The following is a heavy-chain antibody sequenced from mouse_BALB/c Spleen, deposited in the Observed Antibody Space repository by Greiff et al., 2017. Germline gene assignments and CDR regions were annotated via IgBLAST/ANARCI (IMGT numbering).Heavy chain of an antibody. D-gene: IGHD2-1*01. CDR1: GFAFSSYD. CDR3: ARHGGNYDYYAMDY. J-gene: IGHJ4*01. Sequence: EVKLMESGGGLVKPGGSLKLSCAASGFAFSSYDMSWVRQTPEKRLEWVAYISSGGGSTYYPDTVKGRFTISRDNAKNTLYLQMSSLKSEDTAMYYCARHGGNYDYYAMDYWGQGTSVTVSS. CDR2: ISSGGGST. V-gene: IGHV5-12-1*01.